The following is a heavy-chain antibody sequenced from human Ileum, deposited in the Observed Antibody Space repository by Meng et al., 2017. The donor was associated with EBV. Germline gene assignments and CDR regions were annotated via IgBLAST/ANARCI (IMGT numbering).Heavy chain of an antibody. V-gene: IGHV4-34*01. CDR2: IDQSGST. J-gene: IGHJ4*02. Sequence: QVRLQQWGTGLLKPSETLSLTCAVYGGSFNDYYWTWLRQPPGKGLEWIGEIDQSGSTNYNPSLKSRVSISVDKSKNQFSLKLSSVTAADTAVYYCARADKVRFDYWGQGTLVTVSS. CDR3: ARADKVRFDY. CDR1: GGSFNDYY.